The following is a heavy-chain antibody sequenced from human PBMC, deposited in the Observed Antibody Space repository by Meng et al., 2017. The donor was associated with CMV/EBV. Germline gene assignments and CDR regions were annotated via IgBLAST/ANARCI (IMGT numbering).Heavy chain of an antibody. Sequence: GGSLRLSCAASGFTFSSYAMHWVRQAPGKGLEYVSAISSNGGSTYYADSVKGRFTISRDNSKNTLYLQMGSLRAEDMAVYYCARHKGASSGWRGGFDYWGQGTLVTVSS. D-gene: IGHD6-25*01. V-gene: IGHV3-64*02. CDR3: ARHKGASSGWRGGFDY. CDR2: ISSNGGST. CDR1: GFTFSSYA. J-gene: IGHJ4*02.